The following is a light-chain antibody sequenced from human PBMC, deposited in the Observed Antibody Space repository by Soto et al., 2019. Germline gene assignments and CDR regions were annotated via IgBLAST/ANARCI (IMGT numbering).Light chain of an antibody. Sequence: EIVMTQSLCTLSVSPGEGATLSCRASQSVSSNLAWYQQKPGQAPRLLIYGASTRATGIPARFSGSGSGTDFTLTISCLQSEDFATXXCQQYYSFPRTFGQATKVDIK. CDR3: QQYYSFPRT. J-gene: IGKJ1*01. CDR1: QSVSSN. V-gene: IGKV3-15*01. CDR2: GAS.